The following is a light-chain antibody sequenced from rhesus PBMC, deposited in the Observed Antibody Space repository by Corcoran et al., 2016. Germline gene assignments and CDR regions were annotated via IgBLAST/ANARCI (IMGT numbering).Light chain of an antibody. V-gene: IGLV7-71*01. CDR2: NTD. J-gene: IGLJ1*01. Sequence: QAVVTKEPSLTVSPGVTVTRTCGSSTGTVTTGNHPSWFQQTPGQAPRGLIHNTDIKHSWTPVRFSGSLAGGKAALTLSGAQPEDEAEYYCFVFYSDTHIFGSGTRLTVL. CDR3: FVFYSDTHI. CDR1: TGTVTTGNH.